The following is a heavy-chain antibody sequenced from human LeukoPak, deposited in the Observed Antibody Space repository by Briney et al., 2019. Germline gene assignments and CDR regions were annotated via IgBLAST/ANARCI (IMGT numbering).Heavy chain of an antibody. Sequence: GGSLRLSCAASGFTFSSYWMTWVRQAPGKGLEWVSAISGAGGITYYADSVKGRFTISRDNSKNTLYLQMNSLRAEDTAVYYCAKDYDILTGYYISDASDIWGQGTMVTVSS. J-gene: IGHJ3*02. D-gene: IGHD3-9*01. CDR2: ISGAGGIT. CDR1: GFTFSSYW. V-gene: IGHV3-23*01. CDR3: AKDYDILTGYYISDASDI.